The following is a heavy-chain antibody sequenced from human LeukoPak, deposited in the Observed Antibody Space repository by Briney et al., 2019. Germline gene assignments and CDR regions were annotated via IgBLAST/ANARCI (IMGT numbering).Heavy chain of an antibody. CDR1: GGSFSGYY. CDR2: INHSGST. Sequence: SETLSLXCAVYGGSFSGYYWSWIRQPPGKGLEWIGEINHSGSTNYNPSLKSRVTISVDTSKNQFSLKLSSVTAADTAVYYCASVAHIVVVVAAIIQAFDYWGQGTLVTVSS. CDR3: ASVAHIVVVVAAIIQAFDY. V-gene: IGHV4-34*01. J-gene: IGHJ4*02. D-gene: IGHD2-15*01.